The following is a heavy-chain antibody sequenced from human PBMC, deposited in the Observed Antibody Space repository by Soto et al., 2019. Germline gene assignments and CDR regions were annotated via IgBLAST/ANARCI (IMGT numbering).Heavy chain of an antibody. CDR1: GYSFTSYW. CDR3: ARRSTVATMVRGSRRDYYYGMDV. CDR2: IYPGDSDT. V-gene: IGHV5-51*01. D-gene: IGHD3-10*01. J-gene: IGHJ6*02. Sequence: EVQLVQSGAEVKKPGESLKISCKGSGYSFTSYWIGWARQMPGKGLEWMGIIYPGDSDTRYSPSFQGQVTISADKSISTAYLQWSSLKASDTAMYYCARRSTVATMVRGSRRDYYYGMDVWGQGTTVTVSS.